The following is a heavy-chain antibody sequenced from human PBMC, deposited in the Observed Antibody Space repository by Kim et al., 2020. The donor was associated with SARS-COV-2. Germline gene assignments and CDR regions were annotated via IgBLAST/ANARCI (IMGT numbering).Heavy chain of an antibody. CDR3: ARHYNWFDP. CDR2: IYSSGIT. V-gene: IGHV4-39*01. J-gene: IGHJ5*02. Sequence: SETLSLTCSVSGDSIKSTYYWAWVRQPPGKGLEWIGSIYSSGITYYNPSLKSRVTISVDTSKNQFSLTLTSVTAADTAVYYCARHYNWFDPWGQGTLVTVSS. CDR1: GDSIKSTYY.